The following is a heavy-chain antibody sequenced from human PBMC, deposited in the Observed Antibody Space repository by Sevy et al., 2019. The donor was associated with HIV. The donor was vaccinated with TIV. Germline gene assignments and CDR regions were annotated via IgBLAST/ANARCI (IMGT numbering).Heavy chain of an antibody. J-gene: IGHJ4*02. Sequence: GGSLRLSCAASGFTFSDYWMHWVRQAPGKGLVWVSRISTDGSNITYSDSVRGRFTISRDNAKNKLYLQMNSLRAEETDVHICLRARREICSGGSCYYYWGPGNPVTVSS. CDR3: LRARREICSGGSCYYY. CDR2: ISTDGSNI. CDR1: GFTFSDYW. V-gene: IGHV3-74*01. D-gene: IGHD2-15*01.